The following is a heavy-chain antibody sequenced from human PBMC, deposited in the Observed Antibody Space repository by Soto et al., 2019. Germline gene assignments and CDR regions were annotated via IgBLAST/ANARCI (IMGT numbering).Heavy chain of an antibody. D-gene: IGHD3-22*01. CDR2: INPSGGST. CDR3: ARGLIYDSSGHYFDY. Sequence: QVQLVQSGAEVKKPGASVKVSCKASGYTFTTYYMHWVRQAPGQGLEWMGIINPSGGSTRYAQKFQGRVTKTRDTSTSTVYMELSSLKSEDTAVYYCARGLIYDSSGHYFDYWGQGTLVTVSS. V-gene: IGHV1-46*01. CDR1: GYTFTTYY. J-gene: IGHJ4*02.